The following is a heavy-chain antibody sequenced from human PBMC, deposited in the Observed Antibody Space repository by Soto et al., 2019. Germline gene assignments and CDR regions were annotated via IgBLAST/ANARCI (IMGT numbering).Heavy chain of an antibody. J-gene: IGHJ5*02. D-gene: IGHD5-18*01. CDR1: GGSISSGGYS. CDR2: IYHSGST. CDR3: ARDRGVTANWFEP. Sequence: SETLSLTCGVSGGSISSGGYSWSWIRQPPGKGLEWIGYIYHSGSTYYNPSLKSRVTISVDRSKNQFSLKLSSVTAADTAVYYCARDRGVTANWFEPWGQGTLVTVSS. V-gene: IGHV4-30-2*01.